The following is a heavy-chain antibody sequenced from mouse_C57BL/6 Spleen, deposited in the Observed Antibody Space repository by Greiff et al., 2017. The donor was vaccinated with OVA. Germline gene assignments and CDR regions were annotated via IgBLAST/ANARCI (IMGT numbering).Heavy chain of an antibody. Sequence: VQLQQSGAELVKPGASVKLSCKASGYTFTEYTIHWVKQRSGQGLEWIGWFYPGSGSIKYNEKFKDKATLTADKSSSTVYMELSRLTSEDSVIYFCARHEGSYYYGSSYCYFDYWGQGTTLTVSS. CDR1: GYTFTEYT. D-gene: IGHD1-1*01. CDR3: ARHEGSYYYGSSYCYFDY. V-gene: IGHV1-62-2*01. J-gene: IGHJ2*01. CDR2: FYPGSGSI.